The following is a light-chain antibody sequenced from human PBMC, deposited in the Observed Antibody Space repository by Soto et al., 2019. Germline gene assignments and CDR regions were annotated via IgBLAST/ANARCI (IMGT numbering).Light chain of an antibody. V-gene: IGKV3-20*01. CDR1: QSVSNNY. Sequence: DIVLTQSPGTLSLSPGERATLSCRASQSVSNNYLAWYQQKPGQAPRLLIYGASTRATGIPDRFSGSGSGTDFTLTISRLEPEDFAVYYCQQYGSSPTFGGGTKVDIK. CDR3: QQYGSSPT. J-gene: IGKJ4*01. CDR2: GAS.